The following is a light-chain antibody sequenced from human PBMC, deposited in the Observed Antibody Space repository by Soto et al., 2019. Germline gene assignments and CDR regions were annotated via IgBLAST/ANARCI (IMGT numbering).Light chain of an antibody. CDR3: QQTFSVPYT. CDR1: QSVSKF. Sequence: DIQMTQSPSPLSASVGDRVTITCRASQSVSKFLNWYQQKPGQAPRLLIYTTSTLQSGVPSRFSGGVSGTEYTLTISSLLPEDFATYYCQQTFSVPYTFGQGTQLDVK. V-gene: IGKV1-39*01. CDR2: TTS. J-gene: IGKJ2*01.